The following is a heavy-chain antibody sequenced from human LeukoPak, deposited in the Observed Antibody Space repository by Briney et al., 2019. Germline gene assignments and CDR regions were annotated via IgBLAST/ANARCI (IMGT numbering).Heavy chain of an antibody. CDR3: AKAVRITMVRGVLS. Sequence: GSLRLSCAASGFTFSSYAMSWVRQAPGKGLEWVSAISGSGGSTYYADSVKGRFTISRDNSKNTLYLQMNSLRAEDTAVYYCAKAVRITMVRGVLSWGQGTLVTVSS. CDR2: ISGSGGST. J-gene: IGHJ4*02. V-gene: IGHV3-23*01. D-gene: IGHD3-10*01. CDR1: GFTFSSYA.